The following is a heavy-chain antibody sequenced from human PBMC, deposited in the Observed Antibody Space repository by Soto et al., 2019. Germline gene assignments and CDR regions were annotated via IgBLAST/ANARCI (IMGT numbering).Heavy chain of an antibody. Sequence: ASVKVSCKASGGTFSSYAVSWVRQAPGQGLEWMGGIIPIFGTANYAQKFQGRVTITADESTSTAYMELSSLRSEDTAVYYCARGGYNWNDIPGYGMDVWGQGTTVTVSS. CDR2: IIPIFGTA. J-gene: IGHJ6*02. CDR3: ARGGYNWNDIPGYGMDV. V-gene: IGHV1-69*13. D-gene: IGHD1-20*01. CDR1: GGTFSSYA.